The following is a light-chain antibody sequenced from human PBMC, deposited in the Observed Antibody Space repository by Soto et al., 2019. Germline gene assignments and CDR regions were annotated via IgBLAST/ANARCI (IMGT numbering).Light chain of an antibody. Sequence: DIQMTQSPSSVSASVGDRVTITCRAGQAISRSLAWYQQKPGEAPKLLIYAASILQSGVPSRFSGSGSGTDFTLTITRLQPEDFASYYCQQANSFPFTFGPGTKV. CDR1: QAISRS. CDR3: QQANSFPFT. V-gene: IGKV1-12*01. CDR2: AAS. J-gene: IGKJ3*01.